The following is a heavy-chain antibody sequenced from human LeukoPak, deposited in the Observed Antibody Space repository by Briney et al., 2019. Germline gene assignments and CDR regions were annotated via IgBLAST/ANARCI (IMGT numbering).Heavy chain of an antibody. CDR3: ARGEQYSSSWYPPDY. Sequence: GASVKVSCKASGYTFTGYYMHWVRQAPGQGLEWMGWINPNSGGTNYAQKFQGRVTMTRDTSISTAYMELSRLRSDDTAVYYCARGEQYSSSWYPPDYWGQGTLVTVSS. CDR1: GYTFTGYY. D-gene: IGHD6-13*01. CDR2: INPNSGGT. V-gene: IGHV1-2*02. J-gene: IGHJ4*02.